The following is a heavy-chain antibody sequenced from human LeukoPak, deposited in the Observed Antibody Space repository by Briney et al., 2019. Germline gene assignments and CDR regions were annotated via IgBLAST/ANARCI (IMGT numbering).Heavy chain of an antibody. V-gene: IGHV5-51*01. D-gene: IGHD3-10*01. CDR2: IYPDDSDT. CDR3: ARQLRVRGFFYGMDV. J-gene: IGHJ6*02. CDR1: GYSFTTYW. Sequence: GESLKISCKTSGYSFTTYWIGWVRQMPGTGLEWVGAIYPDDSDTRYSPSFQGQVTISADKSISTAYLQWSSLKASDTAMYYCARQLRVRGFFYGMDVWGQGTTVTVSS.